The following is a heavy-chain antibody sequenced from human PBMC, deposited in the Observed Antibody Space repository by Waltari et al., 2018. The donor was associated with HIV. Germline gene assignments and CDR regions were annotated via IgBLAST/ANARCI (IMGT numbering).Heavy chain of an antibody. CDR2: ISYDGTNK. V-gene: IGHV3-30*04. Sequence: QVQLLESGGVVVQPGRSLRFSCAASGFTFSSEAMHWVRQAPGKGLEWVAAISYDGTNKYYAESVKGRFTISRDNSKNTLYVEMSSLSPEDTAVYFCARDGAPPNYWGQGTLVTVSS. CDR1: GFTFSSEA. J-gene: IGHJ4*02. D-gene: IGHD2-8*01. CDR3: ARDGAPPNY.